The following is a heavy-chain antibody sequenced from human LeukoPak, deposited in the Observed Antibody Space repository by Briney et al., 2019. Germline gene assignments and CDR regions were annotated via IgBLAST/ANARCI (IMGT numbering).Heavy chain of an antibody. D-gene: IGHD4-17*01. Sequence: PGGSLRLSCAASGVTFSGYAMNWVRQAPGKGLQWVSAVSGGGGSTYYADSVKGRFTISRDNSKNTLYLQMNSLRAEDTAVYYCAKDLFDYGDYVRSNHYYYGMDVWGQGTTVTVSS. CDR1: GVTFSGYA. CDR2: VSGGGGST. V-gene: IGHV3-23*01. CDR3: AKDLFDYGDYVRSNHYYYGMDV. J-gene: IGHJ6*02.